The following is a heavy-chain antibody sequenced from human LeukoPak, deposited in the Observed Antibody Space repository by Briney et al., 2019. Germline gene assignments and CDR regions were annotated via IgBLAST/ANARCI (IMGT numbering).Heavy chain of an antibody. CDR1: GGSISSYY. D-gene: IGHD5-24*01. CDR2: IYYSGST. Sequence: SETLSLTCTVSGGSISSYYWSWIRQPPGKGLEWIGYIYYSGSTNYNPSLKSRVTISVDTSKNQFSLKLSSVTAADTAVYYCARGPMATRYFDYWGQGTLVTVSS. CDR3: ARGPMATRYFDY. J-gene: IGHJ4*02. V-gene: IGHV4-59*08.